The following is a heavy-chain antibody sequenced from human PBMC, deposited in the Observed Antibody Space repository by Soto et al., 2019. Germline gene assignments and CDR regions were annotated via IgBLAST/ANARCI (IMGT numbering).Heavy chain of an antibody. D-gene: IGHD6-19*01. J-gene: IGHJ6*02. CDR1: FTSYD. CDR3: ARGPGSSDWRFSYYYMDV. V-gene: IGHV1-8*01. Sequence: QVQLVQSGAEVKKPGASVKVSCTFTSYDINWVRQAAGQGLERMAWMNPNSGDTRYAQQFQGRVTMTRDTSKFTAYMELSNLRSEDTAVYYCARGPGSSDWRFSYYYMDVWDPGTTVTVSS. CDR2: MNPNSGDT.